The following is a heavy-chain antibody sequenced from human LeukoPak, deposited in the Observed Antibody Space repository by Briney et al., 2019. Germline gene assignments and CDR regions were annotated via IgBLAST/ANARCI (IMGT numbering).Heavy chain of an antibody. CDR2: ISSDGGSP. V-gene: IGHV3-64*01. J-gene: IGHJ4*02. Sequence: GGSLRLSCAASGFTFSSYAMHWVRQAPGKGLEYVSGISSDGGSPFHVNSVKGRFTISRDNSKDTLYLQMGSLRAEDMAVYYCARGGRDGYYDSSGYYYFDYWGQGTLVTVSS. D-gene: IGHD3-22*01. CDR1: GFTFSSYA. CDR3: ARGGRDGYYDSSGYYYFDY.